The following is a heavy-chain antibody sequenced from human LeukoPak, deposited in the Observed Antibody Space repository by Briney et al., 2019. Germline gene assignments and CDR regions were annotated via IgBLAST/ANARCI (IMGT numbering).Heavy chain of an antibody. CDR3: AREKQLAYFDY. CDR2: IYTSGST. J-gene: IGHJ4*02. CDR1: GGSISSGGYS. Sequence: SQTLSLTCAVSGGSISSGGYSWSWIRQPPGKGLEWIGRIYTSGSTNYNPSLKSRVTISVDTSKNQFSLKLSSVTAADTAVYYCAREKQLAYFDYWGQGTLVTVSS. V-gene: IGHV4-61*02. D-gene: IGHD6-6*01.